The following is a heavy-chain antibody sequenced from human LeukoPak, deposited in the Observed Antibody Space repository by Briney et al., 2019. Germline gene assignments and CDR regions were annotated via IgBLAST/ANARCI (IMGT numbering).Heavy chain of an antibody. CDR3: ARWGGVTNFDY. CDR1: GFPVSSNY. D-gene: IGHD2-21*02. J-gene: IGHJ4*02. CDR2: IYSGGTS. V-gene: IGHV3-53*01. Sequence: PGGSLRLSCAASGFPVSSNYTSWVRQAPGKGLEWVSIIYSGGTSYYADSVKGRFTISRDNSKNTLYLQMNSLRAEDTAVYYCARWGGVTNFDYWGQGTLVTVSS.